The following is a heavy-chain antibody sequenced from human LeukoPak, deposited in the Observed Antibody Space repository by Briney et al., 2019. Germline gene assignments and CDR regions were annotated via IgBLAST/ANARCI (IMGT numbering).Heavy chain of an antibody. J-gene: IGHJ4*02. CDR2: IYSSGST. CDR1: GGSISSYY. Sequence: SETLSLTCTVPGGSISSYYCSWMRQPAGQGLEWIGRIYSSGSTNYNPSFESRVTMLIDTSKNQFSLRLSSVTGADTAVYYCARSPVVIYNYFDYWGQGTLVTVSS. D-gene: IGHD2/OR15-2a*01. V-gene: IGHV4-4*07. CDR3: ARSPVVIYNYFDY.